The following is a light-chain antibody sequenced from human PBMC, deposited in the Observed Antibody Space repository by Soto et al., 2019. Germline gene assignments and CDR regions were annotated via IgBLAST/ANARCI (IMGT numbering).Light chain of an antibody. CDR3: SSYTSSSTLLV. CDR1: SRDVGGYNY. V-gene: IGLV2-14*01. Sequence: QSVLTQPASVSGSPGQSITISCTGTSRDVGGYNYVSWHQQHPGKAPKVIITEVSNRPSGVSNRFSGSKSGNTASLTISGLQAEDEAYYYCSSYTSSSTLLVFGGGTKLTVL. J-gene: IGLJ2*01. CDR2: EVS.